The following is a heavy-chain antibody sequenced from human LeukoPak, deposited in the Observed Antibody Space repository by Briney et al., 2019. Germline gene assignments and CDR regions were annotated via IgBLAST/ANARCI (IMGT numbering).Heavy chain of an antibody. J-gene: IGHJ4*02. CDR1: GFTFSSYS. CDR3: ARDHEQLFVGIDY. CDR2: ISSSSSYI. V-gene: IGHV3-21*01. D-gene: IGHD6-13*01. Sequence: GGSLRLSCAASGFTFSSYSMNWARQAPGKGLEWVSSISSSSSYIYYADSVKGRFTISRDNAKNSLYLQMNSLRAEDTAVYYCARDHEQLFVGIDYWGQGTLVTVSS.